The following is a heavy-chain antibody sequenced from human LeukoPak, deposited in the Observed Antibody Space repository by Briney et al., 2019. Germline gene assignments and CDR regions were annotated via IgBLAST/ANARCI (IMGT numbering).Heavy chain of an antibody. J-gene: IGHJ4*02. V-gene: IGHV4-31*03. D-gene: IGHD3-22*01. CDR1: VGSISSGGYY. Sequence: SETLSLTCTVSVGSISSGGYYWNWIRQRPQRGLEWIGYISHSGSTYYNPSLKSRVSISVATSKIQFSLRLSSVTAADTAVYYCARSIYYYDSTGRYYFDYWGQGTLGTVSS. CDR2: ISHSGST. CDR3: ARSIYYYDSTGRYYFDY.